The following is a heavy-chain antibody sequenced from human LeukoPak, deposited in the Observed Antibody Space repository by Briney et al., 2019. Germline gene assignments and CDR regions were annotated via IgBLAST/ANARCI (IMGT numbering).Heavy chain of an antibody. CDR1: GYTFTSYD. D-gene: IGHD4-17*01. CDR2: MNPNSGNT. J-gene: IGHJ4*02. CDR3: AREFGYGDPPGDY. Sequence: GASVKDSCKASGYTFTSYDINWVRQATGQGLEWMGWMNPNSGNTGYAQKFQGRVTMTRNTSISTAYIELSSLRSEDTAVYYCAREFGYGDPPGDYWGQGTLVTVCS. V-gene: IGHV1-8*01.